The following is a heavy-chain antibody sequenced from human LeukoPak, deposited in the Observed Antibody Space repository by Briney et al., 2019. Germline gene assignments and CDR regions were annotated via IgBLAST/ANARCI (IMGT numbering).Heavy chain of an antibody. CDR2: IYYSGST. J-gene: IGHJ4*02. CDR1: GGSISSYY. V-gene: IGHV4-59*08. Sequence: SETLSLTCTVSGGSISSYYWSWIRQPPGKGLECIGYIYYSGSTNYNPSLKSRVTISVDTSKNQFSLRLSSVTAADTAVYCCARHGGSYSFDYWGQGTLVTVSS. D-gene: IGHD1-26*01. CDR3: ARHGGSYSFDY.